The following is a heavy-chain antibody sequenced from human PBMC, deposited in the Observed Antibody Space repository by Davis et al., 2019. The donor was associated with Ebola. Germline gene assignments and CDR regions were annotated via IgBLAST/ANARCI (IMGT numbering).Heavy chain of an antibody. CDR2: ISASGGST. D-gene: IGHD2-15*01. J-gene: IGHJ2*01. V-gene: IGHV3-23*01. Sequence: GGSLRLSCAASGFTFNYYAMSWVRQAPGKGLEWVSGISASGGSTYYADSVKGRFTISRDESKNTLYLQMNSLRADDTAVYYCAKVGTAYCGVGSCYSPSLYWYFDLWGRGTLVTVSS. CDR1: GFTFNYYA. CDR3: AKVGTAYCGVGSCYSPSLYWYFDL.